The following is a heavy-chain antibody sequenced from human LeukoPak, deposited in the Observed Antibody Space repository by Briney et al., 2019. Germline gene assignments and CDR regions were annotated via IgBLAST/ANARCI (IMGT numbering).Heavy chain of an antibody. J-gene: IGHJ6*03. CDR1: GGTFSNYA. D-gene: IGHD3-10*01. CDR2: IIPIFGTA. CDR3: ARDIRFGRARYMDV. Sequence: SVKVSCKASGGTFSNYAISWVRQAPGQGLEWMGGIIPIFGTANYAQKFRGRVTITADKSTSTAYMELSSLRSEDTAVYYCARDIRFGRARYMDVWGKGTTVTVSS. V-gene: IGHV1-69*06.